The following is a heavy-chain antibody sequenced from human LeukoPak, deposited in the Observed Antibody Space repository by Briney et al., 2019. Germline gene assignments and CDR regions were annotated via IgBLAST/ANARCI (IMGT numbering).Heavy chain of an antibody. CDR2: ISGSGSGGST. Sequence: PGGSLRLSCAASGFTFSSSAMSWVRQAPGKGLEWVSSISGSGSGGSTYYAGSVKGRFTISRDNSKNTLYLQMNSLRAEDTAVYYCAKDAARDEYYFDYWGQGTLVTVSS. D-gene: IGHD6-6*01. CDR1: GFTFSSSA. J-gene: IGHJ4*02. V-gene: IGHV3-23*01. CDR3: AKDAARDEYYFDY.